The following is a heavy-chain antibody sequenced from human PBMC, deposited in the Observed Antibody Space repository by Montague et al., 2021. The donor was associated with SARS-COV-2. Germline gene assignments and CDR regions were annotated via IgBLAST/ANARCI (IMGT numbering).Heavy chain of an antibody. CDR3: ARGRVLIVPAAMWLPRELYSSCYMDV. V-gene: IGHV4-34*01. D-gene: IGHD2-2*01. CDR2: INHSGST. J-gene: IGHJ2*01. Sequence: SETLSLTCAVYGVSFSGYYWSWIRQAPGKGLEWIGEINHSGSTNYNPSXXSRVTISVDTSKNQFSLNLNSVTAADTAVYYCARGRVLIVPAAMWLPRELYSSCYMDVWGRGTLVIVSS. CDR1: GVSFSGYY.